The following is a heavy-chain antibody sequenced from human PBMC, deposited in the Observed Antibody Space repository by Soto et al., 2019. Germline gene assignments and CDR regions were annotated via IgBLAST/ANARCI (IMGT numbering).Heavy chain of an antibody. V-gene: IGHV4-59*08. D-gene: IGHD4-17*01. Sequence: SETLSLTCTVSGGSISSYYWSWIRQPPGKGLEWIGYIYYSGSTNYNPSLKSRVTISVDTSKNQFSLKRSSVTAADTAVYYCARSGYGDYSYYFDYWGQGTLVTVSS. CDR1: GGSISSYY. J-gene: IGHJ4*02. CDR3: ARSGYGDYSYYFDY. CDR2: IYYSGST.